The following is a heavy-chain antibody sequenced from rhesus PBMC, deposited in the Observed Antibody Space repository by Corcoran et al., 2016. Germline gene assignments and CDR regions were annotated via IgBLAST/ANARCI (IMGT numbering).Heavy chain of an antibody. V-gene: IGHV2-95*01. CDR2: IYWRDSK. D-gene: IGHD3-16*01. Sequence: QVTLQESGPALVKPTQTLTLTCTFSGFSINTAGTGVGWIRQPPGKALEWLASIYWRDSKYYNTSLKSSLSISKDPSKTRRVLRMTNMDRVDTAAYYCARDLGVGTFDHWGQGVLVTVSS. CDR1: GFSINTAGTG. J-gene: IGHJ4*01. CDR3: ARDLGVGTFDH.